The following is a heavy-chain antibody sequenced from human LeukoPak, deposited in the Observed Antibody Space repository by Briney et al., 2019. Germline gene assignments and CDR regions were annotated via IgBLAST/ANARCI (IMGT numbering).Heavy chain of an antibody. CDR1: GGSISTYY. D-gene: IGHD5-12*01. CDR2: IYHSGST. Sequence: SETLSLTCTVSGGSISTYYWSWIRQPPGKGLEWIGYIYHSGSTKYNPSLKSRVTISVDTSKNQFSLKLSSVTAADTAVYYCARVVATTFWGDDFDYWGQGTLVTVSS. CDR3: ARVVATTFWGDDFDY. J-gene: IGHJ4*02. V-gene: IGHV4-59*12.